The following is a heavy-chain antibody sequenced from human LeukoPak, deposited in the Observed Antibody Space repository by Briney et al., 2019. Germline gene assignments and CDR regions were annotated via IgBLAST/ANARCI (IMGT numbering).Heavy chain of an antibody. CDR1: GGSISSSSYY. CDR2: IYYSGTT. Sequence: SETLSLTCTVSGGSISSSSYYWGWIRQPPGKGLEWLGSIYYSGTTYYNPSLKSRVTISVDTSKNQFSLKLSSVTAADTAVYYCARDYDSSGYYSPDAFDIWGQGTMVTVSS. V-gene: IGHV4-39*02. D-gene: IGHD3-22*01. CDR3: ARDYDSSGYYSPDAFDI. J-gene: IGHJ3*02.